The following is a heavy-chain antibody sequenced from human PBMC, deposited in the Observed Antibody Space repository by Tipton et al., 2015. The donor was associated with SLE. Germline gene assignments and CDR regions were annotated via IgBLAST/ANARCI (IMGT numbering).Heavy chain of an antibody. D-gene: IGHD5-24*01. CDR2: IRYDGNNK. J-gene: IGHJ4*02. Sequence: SLRLSCAASGFTFSTYGMHWVRQAPGKGLEWVAFIRYDGNNKYYADSVEGRFTISRDNAKNTLYLQMTSLRPEDTAVYYCTRENMATTSVFYFDKWGQGTLVTVSS. V-gene: IGHV3-30*02. CDR1: GFTFSTYG. CDR3: TRENMATTSVFYFDK.